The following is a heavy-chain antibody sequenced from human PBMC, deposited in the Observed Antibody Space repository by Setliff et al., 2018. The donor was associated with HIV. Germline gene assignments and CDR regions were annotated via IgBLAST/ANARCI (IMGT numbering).Heavy chain of an antibody. CDR2: IHTLGGT. CDR1: NNSIRSSY. CDR3: TRDRYANGWLYFDY. J-gene: IGHJ4*02. D-gene: IGHD2-2*01. V-gene: IGHV4-4*07. Sequence: SETLSLTCTVSNNSIRSSYWSWIRQPVGKGLEWIGRIHTLGGTKYNSSLESRVTMSLDTSRNQFSLKLNSVTAADSAVYFCTRDRYANGWLYFDYWGPGILVTVSS.